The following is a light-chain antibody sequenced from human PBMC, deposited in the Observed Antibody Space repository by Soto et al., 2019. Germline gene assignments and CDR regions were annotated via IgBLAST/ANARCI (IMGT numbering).Light chain of an antibody. CDR2: DNS. CDR3: QSYDSSLSGSV. J-gene: IGLJ7*01. Sequence: QSVLTQSPSVSXAXXXRXXXXXXXXXXXXGAGYDVHWYQQLPGTAPKLLIYDNSNRPSGVPDRFSGSKSGTSASLAITGLQAEDEAEYYCQSYDSSLSGSVFGGGTQLTVL. V-gene: IGLV1-40*01. CDR1: XXXXGAGYD.